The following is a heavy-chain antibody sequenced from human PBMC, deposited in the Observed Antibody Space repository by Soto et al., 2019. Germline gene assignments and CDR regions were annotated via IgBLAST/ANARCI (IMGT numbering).Heavy chain of an antibody. V-gene: IGHV4-30-4*01. D-gene: IGHD2-15*01. Sequence: QVQLQESGPGLVKPSQTLSLTCTVSGGSISSGDYYWSWIRQPPGKVLEWIGYIDYSGSTYYTPSLRSRVTISVDTAKNQCSLKLSSVTAADTAAYYCASRGTTTYCSGGSCYARGFDYWGQGTLVTVSS. J-gene: IGHJ4*02. CDR3: ASRGTTTYCSGGSCYARGFDY. CDR1: GGSISSGDYY. CDR2: IDYSGST.